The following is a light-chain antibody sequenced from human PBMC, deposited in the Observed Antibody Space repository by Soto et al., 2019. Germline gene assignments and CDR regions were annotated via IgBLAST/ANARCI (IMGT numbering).Light chain of an antibody. CDR1: QDIENE. J-gene: IGKJ1*01. CDR3: LQDHNYPRT. CDR2: AAS. V-gene: IGKV1-6*01. Sequence: AIQMTQSPSSLSASVGDRVTITCRASQDIENELGWYQQSPGKAPKVLIYAASTLQSGVPSRFSGGGSGTDFTLTISSLQPEDSATYYCLQDHNYPRTFGQGTRVEIK.